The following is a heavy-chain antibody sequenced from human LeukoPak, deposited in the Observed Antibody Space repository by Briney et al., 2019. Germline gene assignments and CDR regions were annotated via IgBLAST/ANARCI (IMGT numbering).Heavy chain of an antibody. Sequence: AEPLSLPCTVSGGSISVYYWSWIRQPAEKGLECIGRVYTSGGIDYNPSFKSRVTLSVDKPKNQFFLKLTSVTAADTAVYYCAGRDYWGQETLVTVFS. V-gene: IGHV4-4*07. D-gene: IGHD1-26*01. J-gene: IGHJ4*02. CDR1: GGSISVYY. CDR3: AGRDY. CDR2: VYTSGGI.